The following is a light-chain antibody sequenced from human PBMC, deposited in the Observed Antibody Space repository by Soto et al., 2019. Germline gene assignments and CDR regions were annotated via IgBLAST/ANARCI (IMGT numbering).Light chain of an antibody. Sequence: SYELTQPPSVSVSPGQTARITCSGDALPKKNAYWYQQRSGQAPVLVIYGDNKRPSGIPERFSVSSSGTVATLTISGAQVEDEADYFCYSTDSSNSLGVFGGGTQLTVL. CDR1: ALPKKN. V-gene: IGLV3-10*01. CDR2: GDN. CDR3: YSTDSSNSLGV. J-gene: IGLJ2*01.